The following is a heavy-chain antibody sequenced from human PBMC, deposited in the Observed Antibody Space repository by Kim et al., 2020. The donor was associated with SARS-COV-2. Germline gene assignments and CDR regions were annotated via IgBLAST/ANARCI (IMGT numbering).Heavy chain of an antibody. CDR1: GGSMNYYF. J-gene: IGHJ6*02. V-gene: IGHV4-59*01. Sequence: SETLSLTCDVSGGSMNYYFWNWIRQPPGKGLEWIGYINYSGTTKYNPSLQSRVTISIDTSKNQSSLELRSLTAADTALYYCVGGRSCNSIIGDMDVWGRG. D-gene: IGHD3-3*02. CDR2: INYSGTT. CDR3: VGGRSCNSIIGDMDV.